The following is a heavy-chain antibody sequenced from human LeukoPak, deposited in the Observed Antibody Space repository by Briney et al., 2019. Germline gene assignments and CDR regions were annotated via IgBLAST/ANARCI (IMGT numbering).Heavy chain of an antibody. D-gene: IGHD3-3*01. CDR3: ARDRPTGASRLFVVQ. CDR2: MSSGSSYI. V-gene: IGHV3-21*01. CDR1: GFTFSSYS. J-gene: IGHJ4*02. Sequence: GGSLRLSCAASGFTFSSYSMTWVRQAPGKGLEWVSSMSSGSSYIYYAGSVRGRFTISRDNAKNSLYLLMNSLRAEDTAVYYCARDRPTGASRLFVVQWGQGTLVTVSS.